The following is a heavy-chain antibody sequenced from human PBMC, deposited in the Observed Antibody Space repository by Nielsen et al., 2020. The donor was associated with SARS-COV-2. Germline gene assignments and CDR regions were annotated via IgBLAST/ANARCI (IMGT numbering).Heavy chain of an antibody. CDR3: ARGYCSGGSCYSPDY. Sequence: SETLFLTCTVSGGSISSSSYYWGWIRQPPGKGLEWIGSIYYSGSTYYNPSLKSRVTISVDTSKNQFSLKLSSVTAADTAVYYCARGYCSGGSCYSPDYWGQGTLVTVSS. CDR2: IYYSGST. J-gene: IGHJ4*02. D-gene: IGHD2-15*01. CDR1: GGSISSSSYY. V-gene: IGHV4-39*07.